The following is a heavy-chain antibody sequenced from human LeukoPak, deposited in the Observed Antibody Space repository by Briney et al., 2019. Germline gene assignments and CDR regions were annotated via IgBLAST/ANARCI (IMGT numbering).Heavy chain of an antibody. J-gene: IGHJ5*02. CDR3: ARDHQAAEYSSSWYDWFDP. V-gene: IGHV3-21*01. D-gene: IGHD6-13*01. Sequence: GGSLRLSCAASGFTFSSYSMNWVRQAPGKGLEWVSSISSSSSYIYYADSVKGGFTISRDNAKNSLYLQMNSLRAEDTAVYYCARDHQAAEYSSSWYDWFDPWGQGTLVTVSS. CDR1: GFTFSSYS. CDR2: ISSSSSYI.